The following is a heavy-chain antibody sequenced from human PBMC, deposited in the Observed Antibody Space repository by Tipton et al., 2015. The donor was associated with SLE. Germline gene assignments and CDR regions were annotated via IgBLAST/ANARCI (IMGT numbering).Heavy chain of an antibody. J-gene: IGHJ3*02. D-gene: IGHD3-22*01. CDR2: MYTSRSV. CDR1: TGSFTSGSHY. V-gene: IGHV4-61*02. Sequence: TLSLTCTVSTGSFTSGSHYWNWIRQPAGKGLEWIGRMYTSRSVVYNPSFQSRVSISVDTSETQFFLRLTSVTAADTAVYYCVRSLPHYYDGSGYYRGAFDIWGQGKMVTVSS. CDR3: VRSLPHYYDGSGYYRGAFDI.